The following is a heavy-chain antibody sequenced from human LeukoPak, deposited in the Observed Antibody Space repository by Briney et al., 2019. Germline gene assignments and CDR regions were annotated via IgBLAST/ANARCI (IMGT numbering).Heavy chain of an antibody. CDR2: IRYDGSNK. J-gene: IGHJ1*01. Sequence: PGGSLRLSCAASGFTFSINGMHWVRQAPGKGLEWVAFIRYDGSNKDYADSVKGRFAISRDNSKNTLYMQMNSVRAEDTAVYYCERCPWCTGEYDWGEGRLVTVSS. CDR1: GFTFSING. D-gene: IGHD2-8*01. V-gene: IGHV3-30*02. CDR3: ERCPWCTGEYD.